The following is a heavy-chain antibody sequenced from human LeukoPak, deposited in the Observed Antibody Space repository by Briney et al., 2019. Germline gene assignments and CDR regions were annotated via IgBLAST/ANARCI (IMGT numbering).Heavy chain of an antibody. CDR1: GYFISSGYY. D-gene: IGHD6-19*01. V-gene: IGHV4-38-2*01. CDR2: IHHSGST. CDR3: ARTSSSGLVGGYYFDY. J-gene: IGHJ4*02. Sequence: SETLSLTCSVSGYFISSGYYWGWIRQPPGKGLQWIGSIHHSGSTYYNPSLKSRVTISVDTSKNQFSLKLSSVTAADTAVYYCARTSSSGLVGGYYFDYWGQGTLVTVSS.